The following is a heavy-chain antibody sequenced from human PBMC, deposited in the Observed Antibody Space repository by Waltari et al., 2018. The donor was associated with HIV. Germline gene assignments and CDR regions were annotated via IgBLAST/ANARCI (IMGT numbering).Heavy chain of an antibody. CDR2: VFPVYGTA. D-gene: IGHD3-10*01. Sequence: QVQLVQSGAEVKKPGSSVKVSCKASGGTFGSYAIYWVRQAPGQGLEWLGGVFPVYGTANHAQKFQGRVTITADESTTTAYIELSSLRSDDTAVYYCARGGYYYASGIYYNDGMDVWGQGTTVTVSS. J-gene: IGHJ6*02. CDR1: GGTFGSYA. CDR3: ARGGYYYASGIYYNDGMDV. V-gene: IGHV1-69*12.